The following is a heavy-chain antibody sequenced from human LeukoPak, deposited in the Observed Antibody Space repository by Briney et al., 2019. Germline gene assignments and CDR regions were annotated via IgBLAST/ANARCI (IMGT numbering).Heavy chain of an antibody. J-gene: IGHJ5*02. V-gene: IGHV4-59*08. CDR3: ARRWGKNWFDP. CDR2: IYYSGST. D-gene: IGHD7-27*01. Sequence: SETLSLTCTVSGGSISSYYWSWIRQPPGKGLEWIGYIYYSGSTNYNPSLKSRVTISVDTSKNQFSLKLSSVTAADTAVYYCARRWGKNWFDPCGQGTLVTVSS. CDR1: GGSISSYY.